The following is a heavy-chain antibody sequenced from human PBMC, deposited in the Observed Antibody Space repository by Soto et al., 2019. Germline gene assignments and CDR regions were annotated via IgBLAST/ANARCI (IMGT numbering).Heavy chain of an antibody. CDR2: IYSSGST. J-gene: IGHJ6*02. CDR3: ARFVRSCSGTTCYTRADV. CDR1: GGSVSSDTHY. Sequence: ETLSLTWTVSGGSVSSDTHYWSWIRQPPGRRLEVIGFIYSSGSTNYNPSLKSRVTMSVDTSKNQFSLKLRSVIVADTAVYHCARFVRSCSGTTCYTRADVWGQGTTVTVSS. D-gene: IGHD2-2*02. V-gene: IGHV4-61*01.